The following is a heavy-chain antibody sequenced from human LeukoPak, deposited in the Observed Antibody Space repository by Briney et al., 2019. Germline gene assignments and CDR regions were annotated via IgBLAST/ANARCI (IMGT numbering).Heavy chain of an antibody. D-gene: IGHD4-11*01. V-gene: IGHV4-4*07. CDR2: FYISGST. J-gene: IGHJ4*02. CDR1: GGSISSYY. Sequence: SETLSLTCTVSGGSISSYYWSWIRQPAGKGLEWIGRFYISGSTNYNPSLKSRVTTSVDTSKNQFSLRLNSVTAADTAVYYCARGCLLQSEGLFDYWGQGTLVTVSS. CDR3: ARGCLLQSEGLFDY.